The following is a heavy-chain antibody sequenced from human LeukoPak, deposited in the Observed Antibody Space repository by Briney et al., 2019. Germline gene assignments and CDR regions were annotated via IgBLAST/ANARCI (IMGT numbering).Heavy chain of an antibody. CDR2: ISGSGIST. CDR1: GFTFSSYA. J-gene: IGHJ4*02. CDR3: AKGDNDILTGYYNSFDY. D-gene: IGHD3-9*01. Sequence: GGSLRLSCAASGFTFSSYAMSWVRQAPGKGLEWVSAISGSGISTYYSDSVKGRFTISRDNSKNTLYLQMNSLRAEDTAVYYCAKGDNDILTGYYNSFDYWGQGTLVTVSS. V-gene: IGHV3-23*01.